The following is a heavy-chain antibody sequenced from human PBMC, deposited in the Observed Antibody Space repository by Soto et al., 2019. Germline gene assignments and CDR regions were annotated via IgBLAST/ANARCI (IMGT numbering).Heavy chain of an antibody. CDR3: AAELGFGKLSVV. CDR2: IIPLFGTT. CDR1: GDTFKNCV. D-gene: IGHD3-10*01. Sequence: QVQVVQSGVEVRRPGSSVKVSCKASGDTFKNCVISWVRQAPGPGLEWMGGIIPLFGTTDFAQRFQGRLTITTDESTTTASMELSRLRSEDTATYYCAAELGFGKLSVVWGQGTTVIVSS. J-gene: IGHJ6*02. V-gene: IGHV1-69*01.